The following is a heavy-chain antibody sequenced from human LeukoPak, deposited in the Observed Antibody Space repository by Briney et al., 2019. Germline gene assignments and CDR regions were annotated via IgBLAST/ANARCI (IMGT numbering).Heavy chain of an antibody. CDR3: ARDLRDYYGSGSYYNPFPY. CDR1: GFTFSSYS. J-gene: IGHJ4*02. Sequence: GGSLRLSCAASGFTFSSYSMTWVRQAPGKGLEWVSSISSSGNYIYSADSVKGRFTISRDNSKNTLYLQMNSLRAEDTAVYYCARDLRDYYGSGSYYNPFPYWGQGTLVTVSS. D-gene: IGHD3-10*01. CDR2: ISSSGNYI. V-gene: IGHV3-21*01.